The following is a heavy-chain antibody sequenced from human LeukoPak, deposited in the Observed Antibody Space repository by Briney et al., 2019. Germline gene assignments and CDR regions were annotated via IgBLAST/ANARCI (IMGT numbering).Heavy chain of an antibody. D-gene: IGHD6-13*01. J-gene: IGHJ4*02. CDR1: GGSINTGSYS. Sequence: KPSETLSLTCAVSGGSINTGSYSWNWIRQPPGKGLEWIGYIYHTGNTHYNPSLKSRVVISIDRSKNQFSLKLSSVTAADTAVYYCARGREGQYSSSWYLPRSYYFDYWGQGTLVTVSS. V-gene: IGHV4-30-2*01. CDR3: ARGREGQYSSSWYLPRSYYFDY. CDR2: IYHTGNT.